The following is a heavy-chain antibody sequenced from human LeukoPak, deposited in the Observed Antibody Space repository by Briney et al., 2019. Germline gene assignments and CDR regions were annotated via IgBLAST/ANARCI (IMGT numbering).Heavy chain of an antibody. V-gene: IGHV3-23*01. CDR2: IFGSGGST. CDR3: GKPTVGYSSGQKPAWPVDY. J-gene: IGHJ4*02. Sequence: GGSLRLSCEASGFIFGSHAMYWVRQAAGNVLEWVAGIFGSGGSTHYGDPGKGRFTSSRDNSRNTVYLQINRLRAEDTAVYYCGKPTVGYSSGQKPAWPVDYWGQGTLVTVSS. CDR1: GFIFGSHA. D-gene: IGHD5-18*01.